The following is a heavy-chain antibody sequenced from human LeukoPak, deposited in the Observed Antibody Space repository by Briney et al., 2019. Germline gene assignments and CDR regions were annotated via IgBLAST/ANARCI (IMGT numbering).Heavy chain of an antibody. J-gene: IGHJ4*02. D-gene: IGHD3-3*01. V-gene: IGHV1-69*05. Sequence: GSSVKVSCKASGGTFSSYAMSWVRQAPGQGLELIGGIIPIFDPLHYTQQLQGRVTITTDESTRTAYMELSSQRSEVTPAYFCVSTDYDFWSGYYRDYWGQGTLVTVSS. CDR3: VSTDYDFWSGYYRDY. CDR2: IIPIFDPL. CDR1: GGTFSSYA.